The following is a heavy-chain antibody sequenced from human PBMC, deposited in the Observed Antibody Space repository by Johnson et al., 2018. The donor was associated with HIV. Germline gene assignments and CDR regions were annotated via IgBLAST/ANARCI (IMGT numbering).Heavy chain of an antibody. Sequence: QVQLVESGGGVVQPGGSLRLSCAASGFTFSNYGIHWVRQAPGKGLEWVAVISYDGSNKYYADSVKGRFAISRDNSKNTLYLQMNSLRAEDTAVYYCARGGAYCGGDCNAFDIWGQGTMVTVSS. V-gene: IGHV3-30*19. CDR1: GFTFSNYG. J-gene: IGHJ3*02. CDR3: ARGGAYCGGDCNAFDI. D-gene: IGHD2-21*02. CDR2: ISYDGSNK.